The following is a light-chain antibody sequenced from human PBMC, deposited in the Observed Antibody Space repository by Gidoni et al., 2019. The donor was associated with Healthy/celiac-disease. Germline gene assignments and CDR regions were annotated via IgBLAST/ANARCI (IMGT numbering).Light chain of an antibody. CDR1: QGISSY. Sequence: ATRMTQFPSSFSASTGDRVTITCRASQGISSYLTWYQQKPGKAPKLLIYAASTLQSGVPSRFSGSGSGTDLTLTISCLQSEDFATYYCQQYYSYPRTFGQGTKVEIK. J-gene: IGKJ1*01. CDR3: QQYYSYPRT. CDR2: AAS. V-gene: IGKV1-8*01.